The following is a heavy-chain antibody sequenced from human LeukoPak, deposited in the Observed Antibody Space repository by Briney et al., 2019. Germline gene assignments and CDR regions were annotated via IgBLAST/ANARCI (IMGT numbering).Heavy chain of an antibody. CDR3: ARSQGVVPAAIIYYFDY. Sequence: ASVKLSCKASGYTFTGYYMHWVRQAPGQGLEWMGWINPNSGGTNYAQKFQGRVTMTRDTSISTAYMELSRLRSDDTAVYYCARSQGVVPAAIIYYFDYWGQGTLVTVSS. CDR2: INPNSGGT. J-gene: IGHJ4*02. D-gene: IGHD2-2*01. CDR1: GYTFTGYY. V-gene: IGHV1-2*02.